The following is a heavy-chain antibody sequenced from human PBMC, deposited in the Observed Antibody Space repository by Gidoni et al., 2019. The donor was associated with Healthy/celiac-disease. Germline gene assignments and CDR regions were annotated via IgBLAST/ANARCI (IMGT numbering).Heavy chain of an antibody. CDR2: IYTSGST. D-gene: IGHD3-22*01. CDR1: GGSISSYY. J-gene: IGHJ4*02. CDR3: ARDGDYDSSGSMDY. Sequence: QVQLQESGPGLVKPSETLSLTCTVSGGSISSYYWSWIRQPAGKGLEWIGRIYTSGSTNSNPSLKSRVTMSVDTSKNQFSLKLSSVTAADTAVYYCARDGDYDSSGSMDYWGQGTLVTVSS. V-gene: IGHV4-4*07.